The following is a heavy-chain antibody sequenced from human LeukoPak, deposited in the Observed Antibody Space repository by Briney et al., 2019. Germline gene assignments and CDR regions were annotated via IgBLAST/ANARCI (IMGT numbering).Heavy chain of an antibody. Sequence: ASVKVSCKAFGYTFTSNYMHWVRQAPGQGLEWMGGIIPIFGTANYAQKFQGRVTITADESTSTAYMELSSLRSEDTAVYYCARGERSSGSYYNVNYYYYMDAWGKGTTVTISS. CDR2: IIPIFGTA. D-gene: IGHD3-10*01. V-gene: IGHV1-69*13. CDR1: GYTFTSNY. CDR3: ARGERSSGSYYNVNYYYYMDA. J-gene: IGHJ6*03.